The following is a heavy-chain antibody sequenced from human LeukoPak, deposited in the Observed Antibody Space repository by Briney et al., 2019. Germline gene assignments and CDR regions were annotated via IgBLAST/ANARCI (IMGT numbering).Heavy chain of an antibody. CDR1: GYTLTELS. V-gene: IGHV1-24*01. J-gene: IGHJ4*02. CDR2: FDPEDGET. Sequence: ASVKVSCKVSGYTLTELSMHWVRQAPGKGLEWMGGFDPEDGETIYAQKFQGRVTMTEDTSTDTAYMELSSLRSEDTAVYYCLGSNPYYYGSLWDYWGQGTLVTVSS. D-gene: IGHD3-10*01. CDR3: LGSNPYYYGSLWDY.